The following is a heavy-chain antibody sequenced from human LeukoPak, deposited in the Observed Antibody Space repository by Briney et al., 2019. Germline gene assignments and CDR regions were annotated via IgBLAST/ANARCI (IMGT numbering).Heavy chain of an antibody. J-gene: IGHJ4*02. V-gene: IGHV4-39*01. CDR2: IYYSGST. CDR1: GGSISSSSYS. Sequence: SETLSLTCTVSGGSISSSSYSWGWIRQPPGKGLEWIGSIYYSGSTYYNPSLKSRVTISVDTSKNQFSLKLSSVTAADTAVYYCARHLRRSWYIFDYWGQGTLVTVSS. CDR3: ARHLRRSWYIFDY. D-gene: IGHD6-13*01.